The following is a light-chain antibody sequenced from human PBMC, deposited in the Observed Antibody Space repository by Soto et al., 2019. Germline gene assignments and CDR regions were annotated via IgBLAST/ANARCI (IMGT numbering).Light chain of an antibody. Sequence: DIQLTQSPSTLSASEGDSVTISCRASQSISSWLAWYEQKPGQPHKLLIFDASTLASGVPSRFSGSGSGTPFTLTISRLQSHDFATYYCLQYNGYYRTFGPGTKV. CDR2: DAS. V-gene: IGKV1-5*01. CDR3: LQYNGYYRT. J-gene: IGKJ1*01. CDR1: QSISSW.